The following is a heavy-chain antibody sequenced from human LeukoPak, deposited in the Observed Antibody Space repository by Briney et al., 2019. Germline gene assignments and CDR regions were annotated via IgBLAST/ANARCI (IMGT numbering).Heavy chain of an antibody. CDR2: IYYSGST. V-gene: IGHV4-39*02. D-gene: IGHD6-6*01. J-gene: IGHJ3*02. CDR3: ARDRLRYSSSPDAFDI. Sequence: SETLSLTCTVSGGSISSSSYYWGWIRQPPGKGLEWIGSIYYSGSTYYNPSLKSRVTISVDTSKNQFSLKLSSVTAADTAVYYCARDRLRYSSSPDAFDIWGQGIMVTVSS. CDR1: GGSISSSSYY.